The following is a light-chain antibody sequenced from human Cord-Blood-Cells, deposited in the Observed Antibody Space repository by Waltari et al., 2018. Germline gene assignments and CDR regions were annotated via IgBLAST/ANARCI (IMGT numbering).Light chain of an antibody. CDR2: SNN. J-gene: IGLJ3*02. V-gene: IGLV1-44*01. CDR3: AAWDDSLNGPV. CDR1: SPHIGSTT. Sequence: QSVLTQPHPASGTPGQRFTISCSGSSPHIGSTTIHSYQQLPGMAPKLLIYSNNQRPSGVPDRFSGSKSGTSASLAISGLQSEDEADYYCAAWDDSLNGPVFGGGTKLTVL.